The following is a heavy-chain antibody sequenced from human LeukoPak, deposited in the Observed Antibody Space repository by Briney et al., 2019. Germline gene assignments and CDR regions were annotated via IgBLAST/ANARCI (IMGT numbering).Heavy chain of an antibody. J-gene: IGHJ4*02. CDR2: ISGTGVTT. V-gene: IGHV3-23*01. Sequence: GSLRLSCAASGFTFSIYAMSWVRKAPGKGLDWVSAISGTGVTTYYADSVKGRFTISRDNSKNTLYLKMNSLRAEDTDVYYCAKDSLPIVKYQLYPGDYFDYWGQGTLVTVSS. CDR3: AKDSLPIVKYQLYPGDYFDY. CDR1: GFTFSIYA. D-gene: IGHD2-2*01.